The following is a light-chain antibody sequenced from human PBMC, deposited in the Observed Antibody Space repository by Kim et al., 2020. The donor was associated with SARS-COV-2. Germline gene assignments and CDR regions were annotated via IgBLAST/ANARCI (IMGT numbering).Light chain of an antibody. V-gene: IGKV1-39*01. CDR3: QQTYSNPPT. J-gene: IGKJ4*01. CDR2: AAS. CDR1: QNIRTY. Sequence: GDRVTITCRTSQNIRTYLNWYQQRPGKAPKLLIYAASSLQSEVPSRFSGDGSGTDFTLTIASLQPEDFATYYCQQTYSNPPTFGGGTKV.